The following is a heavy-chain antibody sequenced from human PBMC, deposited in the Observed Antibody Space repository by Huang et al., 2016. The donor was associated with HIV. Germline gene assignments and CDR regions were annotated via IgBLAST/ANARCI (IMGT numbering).Heavy chain of an antibody. V-gene: IGHV3-7*01. CDR2: IKLDVSER. Sequence: EVHLVESGGGLVRPGRSLRLSCAASGFTFRSYWGNWVSKAPGRGLGGVANIKLDVSERFYVDYVRGRFTISRDNANNSVSLQLNSLKAEDTGVYYCARGFQAKPGDYWGQGTLVTVSS. CDR1: GFTFRSYW. J-gene: IGHJ4*02. CDR3: ARGFQAKPGDY.